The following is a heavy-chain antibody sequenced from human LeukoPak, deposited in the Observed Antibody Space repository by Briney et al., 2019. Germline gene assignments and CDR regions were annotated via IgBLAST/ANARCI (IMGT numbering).Heavy chain of an antibody. CDR2: IKQDGSDK. Sequence: PGDSLRLSCAASGFTFTKYWMTWVRQAPGKGLEWVGNIKQDGSDKNYMDSVKGRFTISRDNARNTLYLEMNSLRAEDTALYFCAPEGGSSYDYWGQGTLVTVSS. V-gene: IGHV3-7*01. D-gene: IGHD5-18*01. CDR3: APEGGSSYDY. CDR1: GFTFTKYW. J-gene: IGHJ4*02.